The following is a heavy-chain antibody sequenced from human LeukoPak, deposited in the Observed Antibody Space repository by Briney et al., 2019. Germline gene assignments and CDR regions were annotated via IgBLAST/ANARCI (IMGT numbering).Heavy chain of an antibody. D-gene: IGHD2-8*01. CDR1: GFTFSSYA. V-gene: IGHV3-23*01. Sequence: GGSLRLSCAASGFTFSSYAVSWVRQAPGKGLEWVSAISGSGGSTYYADSVKGRFTISRDNSKNTLYLQMNSLRAEDTAVYYCAKVYCTNGVCYGFDYWGQGTLVTVSS. CDR2: ISGSGGST. CDR3: AKVYCTNGVCYGFDY. J-gene: IGHJ4*02.